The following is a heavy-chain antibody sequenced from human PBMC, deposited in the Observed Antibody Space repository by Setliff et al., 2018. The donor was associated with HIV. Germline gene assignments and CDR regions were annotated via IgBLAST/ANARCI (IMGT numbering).Heavy chain of an antibody. CDR1: GGSISSSSYY. Sequence: SETLSLTCTVSGGSISSSSYYRGWIRQPPGKGLQWIGSIYYRGSTYYNPSLKSRVTISVDTSKNQFSLKLRSVTAADTALYYCAGGRYRSRWYASDHYYIDVWGKGTTVTVSS. CDR3: AGGRYRSRWYASDHYYIDV. D-gene: IGHD6-13*01. J-gene: IGHJ6*03. V-gene: IGHV4-39*01. CDR2: IYYRGST.